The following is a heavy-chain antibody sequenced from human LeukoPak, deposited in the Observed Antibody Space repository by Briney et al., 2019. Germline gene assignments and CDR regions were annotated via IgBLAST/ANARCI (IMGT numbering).Heavy chain of an antibody. V-gene: IGHV3-23*01. CDR2: ISGSSGTT. CDR3: ARDPILSGYDF. J-gene: IGHJ4*02. CDR1: GFTFRSYA. D-gene: IGHD5-12*01. Sequence: PGGSLRLSCAASGFTFRSYAMSWVRQAPGKGLEWVSAISGSSGTTHYADSVKGRFTISRDNSKNTLYLQMNSLRADDTAVYYCARDPILSGYDFWGQGTLVTVSS.